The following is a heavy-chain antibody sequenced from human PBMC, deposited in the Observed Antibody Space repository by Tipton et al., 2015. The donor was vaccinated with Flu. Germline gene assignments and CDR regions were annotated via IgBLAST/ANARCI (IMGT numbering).Heavy chain of an antibody. CDR2: IHHTGNT. Sequence: TLSLTCSVSGDSIGSRYYWGWIRQPPGMGLEWIGNIHHTGNTYHNPSLKSRVIISVDRAKNQFYLTLSSVTAADTAVYYCARHTGDSVRGVIDYWGQGTLVTVSS. V-gene: IGHV4-38-2*01. CDR1: GDSIGSRYY. D-gene: IGHD3-10*02. CDR3: ARHTGDSVRGVIDY. J-gene: IGHJ4*02.